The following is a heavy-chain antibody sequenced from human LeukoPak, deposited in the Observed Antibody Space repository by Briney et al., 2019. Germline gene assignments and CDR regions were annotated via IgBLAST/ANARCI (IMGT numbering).Heavy chain of an antibody. D-gene: IGHD3-10*01. Sequence: PSQTLSLTCAISGDSVSSNSAAWTWIRQSPSRGLEWLRRTYYRSKWYNDYAVSVKSRITINPDTSKNQFSLQLNSVTPEDTAVYYCARSRGAFDAFDIWGQGTMVTVSS. CDR2: TYYRSKWYN. J-gene: IGHJ3*02. CDR3: ARSRGAFDAFDI. V-gene: IGHV6-1*01. CDR1: GDSVSSNSAA.